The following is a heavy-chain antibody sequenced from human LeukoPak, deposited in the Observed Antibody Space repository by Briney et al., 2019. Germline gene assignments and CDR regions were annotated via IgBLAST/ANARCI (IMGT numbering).Heavy chain of an antibody. CDR1: GGSISSSGYY. V-gene: IGHV4-39*07. CDR2: IYYRGST. J-gene: IGHJ4*02. CDR3: ARDNVVDATSGIDY. D-gene: IGHD1-26*01. Sequence: SETLSLTCTVSGGSISSSGYYWGWIRQPSGKGLEWIGSIYYRGSTYYSPSLKSRVTISLDTSKNQFSLKLTSMTAADTAVYFCARDNVVDATSGIDYWGQGTLVTVSS.